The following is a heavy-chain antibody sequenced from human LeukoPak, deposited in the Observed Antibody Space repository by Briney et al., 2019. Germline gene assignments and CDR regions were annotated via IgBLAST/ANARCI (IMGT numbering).Heavy chain of an antibody. CDR2: IYYSGST. D-gene: IGHD6-13*01. J-gene: IGHJ4*02. CDR1: GGSISSGGYY. V-gene: IGHV4-31*03. CDR3: ARAPGSSWYVDY. Sequence: SETLPLTCTVSGGSISSGGYYWSWIRQHPGKGLEWIGYIYYSGSTYYNPSLKSRVTISVDTSKNQFSLKLSSVTAADTAVYYCARAPGSSWYVDYWGQGTLVTVSS.